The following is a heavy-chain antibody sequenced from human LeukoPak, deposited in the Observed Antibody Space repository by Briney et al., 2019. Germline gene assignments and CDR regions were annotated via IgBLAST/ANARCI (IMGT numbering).Heavy chain of an antibody. CDR1: GGTFSSYA. CDR2: IIPIFGTA. CDR3: ARGYRDCSSTSCYASGMDV. V-gene: IGHV1-69*13. Sequence: ASVKVSCKASGGTFSSYAISWARQAPGQGLEWMGGIIPIFGTANYAQKFQGRVTITADESTSTAYMELSSLRSEDTAVYYCARGYRDCSSTSCYASGMDVWGKGTTVTVSS. J-gene: IGHJ6*04. D-gene: IGHD2-2*01.